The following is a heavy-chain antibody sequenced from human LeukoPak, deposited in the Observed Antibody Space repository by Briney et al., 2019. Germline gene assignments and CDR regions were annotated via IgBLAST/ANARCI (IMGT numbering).Heavy chain of an antibody. D-gene: IGHD2-15*01. CDR2: IGYDGNNK. J-gene: IGHJ4*02. CDR3: ARSYCSGGSCYSFDY. Sequence: GGSLRLSCAASGFTFSNYGMHWVRQAPGKGLDWVAVIGYDGNNKYYADSVKGRFTISRDNSKNTLYLQMNSLRAEDTAVYYCARSYCSGGSCYSFDYWGQGTLVTVSS. CDR1: GFTFSNYG. V-gene: IGHV3-33*01.